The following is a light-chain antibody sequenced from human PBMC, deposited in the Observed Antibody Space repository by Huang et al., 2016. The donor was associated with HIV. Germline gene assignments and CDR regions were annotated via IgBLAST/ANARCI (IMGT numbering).Light chain of an antibody. Sequence: EIVMTQSPATLSVSPGDRATLSCRASESVTGTLAWYQQKPGQAPRLLISGASTRATGIPGRFSGSGSETEFTLTISSLQSEDFAVYYCQQYAKWPPAFGQGTKVEIK. CDR3: QQYAKWPPA. CDR1: ESVTGT. V-gene: IGKV3-15*01. CDR2: GAS. J-gene: IGKJ1*01.